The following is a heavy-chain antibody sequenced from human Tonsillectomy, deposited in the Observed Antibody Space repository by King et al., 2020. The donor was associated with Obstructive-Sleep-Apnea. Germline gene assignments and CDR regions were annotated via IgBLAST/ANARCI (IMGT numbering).Heavy chain of an antibody. Sequence: VQLVESGAEVKKPGASMKVSCKASGYTFSGYYIHWVRQAPGQGLEHMGWINPNSGGTNYAQKFQGRVTMTRDTSTTTAYMELSRLRSDDTALYYCARDYGDYVGVDYWGQGTLVTVSS. V-gene: IGHV1-2*02. CDR3: ARDYGDYVGVDY. CDR1: GYTFSGYY. CDR2: INPNSGGT. D-gene: IGHD4-17*01. J-gene: IGHJ4*02.